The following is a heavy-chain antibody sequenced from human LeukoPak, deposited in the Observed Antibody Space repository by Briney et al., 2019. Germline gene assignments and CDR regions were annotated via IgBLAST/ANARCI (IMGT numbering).Heavy chain of an antibody. CDR2: IWNAETNT. D-gene: IGHD3-16*01. Sequence: PGGSLRLSCPAYGFSFSTYGMHWVRQAPCRGLEWVALIWNAETNTYYADSVKGRFTISRDNYKNTLYLQMNNLRAQDTAVYYGAGDTPPGGDYYFDYGGQGTLVIVSS. CDR1: GFSFSTYG. CDR3: AGDTPPGGDYYFDY. V-gene: IGHV3-33*01. J-gene: IGHJ4*02.